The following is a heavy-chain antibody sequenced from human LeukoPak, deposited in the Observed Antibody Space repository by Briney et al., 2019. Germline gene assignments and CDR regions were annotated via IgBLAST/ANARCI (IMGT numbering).Heavy chain of an antibody. CDR1: GYTFTGYY. V-gene: IGHV1-2*02. Sequence: ASVKVSCKASGYTFTGYYIHWVRQAPGQGLEWMGWINPNSGGTNYAQKFQGRVTMTRDTSISTAYMELTRLRSDDTAVYYCARERFYDFWSGYPENDAFDIWGQGTMVTVSS. CDR2: INPNSGGT. J-gene: IGHJ3*02. CDR3: ARERFYDFWSGYPENDAFDI. D-gene: IGHD3-3*01.